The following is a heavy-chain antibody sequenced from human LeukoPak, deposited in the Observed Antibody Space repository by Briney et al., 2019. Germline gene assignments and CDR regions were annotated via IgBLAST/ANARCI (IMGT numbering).Heavy chain of an antibody. CDR3: ARSGSTGYSLDY. D-gene: IGHD3-22*01. Sequence: ASVKVSCKASGYSFTGYFIHWVGQAPGQELEWMGCIDPNSGDTKYAQKFQGRVSMPRDTSTRTAYMELSRLRSDDTAVYFCARSGSTGYSLDYWGQGTLVTVSS. CDR2: IDPNSGDT. V-gene: IGHV1-2*02. J-gene: IGHJ4*02. CDR1: GYSFTGYF.